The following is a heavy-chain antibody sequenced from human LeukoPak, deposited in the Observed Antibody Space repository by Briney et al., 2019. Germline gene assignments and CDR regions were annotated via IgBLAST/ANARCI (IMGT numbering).Heavy chain of an antibody. V-gene: IGHV3-30-3*01. CDR3: ARDFGGVVGLDY. CDR2: ISYDGSNK. D-gene: IGHD3-22*01. Sequence: GRSLRLSCAASGFTFSSYAMHWVRQAPGKGLEWVAVISYDGSNKYYADSVKGRFTISRDNSKNTLYLQMNSLRAEDTAVYYCARDFGGVVGLDYWGQGTLVTVSS. CDR1: GFTFSSYA. J-gene: IGHJ4*02.